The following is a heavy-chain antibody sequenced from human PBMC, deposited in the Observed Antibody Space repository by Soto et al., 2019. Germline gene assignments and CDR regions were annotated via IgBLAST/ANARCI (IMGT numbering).Heavy chain of an antibody. D-gene: IGHD1-20*01. CDR2: TYYMSKWYY. CDR3: ARIHGISSSDMDV. V-gene: IGHV6-1*01. Sequence: SQTLSLTCAISGDSVSSTSAAWNWIRQSPSRGLEWLGRTYYMSKWYYGYAVSVKSRITINPDTSKNQFSLQLNSVTPEDTAVYYCARIHGISSSDMDVWGQGTTVTVSS. J-gene: IGHJ6*02. CDR1: GDSVSSTSAA.